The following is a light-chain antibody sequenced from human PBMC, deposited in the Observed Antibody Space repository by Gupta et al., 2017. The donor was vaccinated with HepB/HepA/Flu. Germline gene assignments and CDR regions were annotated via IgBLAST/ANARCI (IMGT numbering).Light chain of an antibody. CDR2: DVS. V-gene: IGKV1-33*01. CDR1: QDIKNY. Sequence: DIQMTQSPSSLSAFVGDSVTITCQASQDIKNYLIWYQQKPGKSPKFLIYDVSNLERGVPSRFSGTKSGTQFAFTINSLQPEDTGTYFCQQYHSFPYTFGQATKVEIK. J-gene: IGKJ2*01. CDR3: QQYHSFPYT.